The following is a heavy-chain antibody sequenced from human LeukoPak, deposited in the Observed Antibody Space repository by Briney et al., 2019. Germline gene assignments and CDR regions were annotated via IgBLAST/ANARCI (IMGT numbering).Heavy chain of an antibody. J-gene: IGHJ4*02. Sequence: GAAVMVSFKACGYIFTVNYIHWVRQAAGQGFEWMGWINPDSGGTHYAQKFQARVTMTRDTSISTAYMQLSRLTSDDTAVYYCAREGAVGGDIWGQGTLVTVSS. D-gene: IGHD6-19*01. CDR3: AREGAVGGDI. CDR1: GYIFTVNY. V-gene: IGHV1-2*02. CDR2: INPDSGGT.